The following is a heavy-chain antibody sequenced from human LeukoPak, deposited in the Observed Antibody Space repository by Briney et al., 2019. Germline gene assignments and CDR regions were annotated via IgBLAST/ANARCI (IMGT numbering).Heavy chain of an antibody. J-gene: IGHJ3*02. Sequence: GGSLRLSCAASAFTFRNFWMSWVRQAPGRGLEWVANIMEDGSEKYYVDSVRGRFTFSRDNAKNSLYLQMDSLRAEDTAVYYCARVAATTAAFDIWGQGTMVTVSS. CDR3: ARVAATTAAFDI. D-gene: IGHD1-26*01. V-gene: IGHV3-7*01. CDR1: AFTFRNFW. CDR2: IMEDGSEK.